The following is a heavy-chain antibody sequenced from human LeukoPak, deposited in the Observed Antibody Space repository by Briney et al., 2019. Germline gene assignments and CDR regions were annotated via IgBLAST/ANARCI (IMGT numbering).Heavy chain of an antibody. CDR3: ARDQDNVVGYMDV. V-gene: IGHV4-59*01. CDR1: GGSISSYY. Sequence: SETLSLTCTVSGGSISSYYWSWIRQPPGKGLEWIGYIYYSGSTNYNPSLKSRVTISVDTSKNQFSLKLSSVTAADTAVYYCARDQDNVVGYMDVWGKGTTVTVSS. D-gene: IGHD2-2*01. J-gene: IGHJ6*03. CDR2: IYYSGST.